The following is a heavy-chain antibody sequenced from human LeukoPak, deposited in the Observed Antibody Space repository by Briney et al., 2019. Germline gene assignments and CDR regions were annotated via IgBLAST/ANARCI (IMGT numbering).Heavy chain of an antibody. J-gene: IGHJ4*02. CDR1: GFTFSSYS. Sequence: PGGSLRLSCAASGFTFSSYSMNWVRQAPGKGLEWVSSISSSSSYIYYADSVKGRFTISRDNAKNSLYLPMNSLRAEDTAVYYCASARGTFWSGFTDYWGQGTLVTVSS. CDR3: ASARGTFWSGFTDY. CDR2: ISSSSSYI. D-gene: IGHD3-3*01. V-gene: IGHV3-21*01.